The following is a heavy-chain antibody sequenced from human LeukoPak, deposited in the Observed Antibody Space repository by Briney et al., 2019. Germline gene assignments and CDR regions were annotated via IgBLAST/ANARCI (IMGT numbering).Heavy chain of an antibody. D-gene: IGHD3-10*01. CDR1: GGSISSYY. CDR2: IYYSGST. J-gene: IGHJ6*02. Sequence: SETLSLTCTVSGGSISSYYWSWIRQPPGKGLEWIGYIYYSGSTYYNPSLKSRVTISVDTSKNQFSLKLSSVTAADTAVYYCARAGANYYGSGSYYPSYYYGMDVWGQGTTVTVSS. V-gene: IGHV4-59*08. CDR3: ARAGANYYGSGSYYPSYYYGMDV.